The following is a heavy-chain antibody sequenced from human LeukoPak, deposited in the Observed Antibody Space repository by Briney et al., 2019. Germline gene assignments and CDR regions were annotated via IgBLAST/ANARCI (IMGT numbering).Heavy chain of an antibody. Sequence: GGSLRLSCAASGFTFSSYAMHWVRQAPGKGLEWVSVISGRGGSAHYADSVKGRLTISRDNSKNTLYLQMNSLRDEDTAVYYCAKDYYESSGSSLHFDYWGQGTLVTVSS. D-gene: IGHD3-22*01. V-gene: IGHV3-23*01. J-gene: IGHJ4*02. CDR2: ISGRGGSA. CDR3: AKDYYESSGSSLHFDY. CDR1: GFTFSSYA.